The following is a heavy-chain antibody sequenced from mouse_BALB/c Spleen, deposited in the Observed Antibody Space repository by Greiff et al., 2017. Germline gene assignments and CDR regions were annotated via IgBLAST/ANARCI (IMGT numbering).Heavy chain of an antibody. CDR1: GYTFTSYW. CDR3: ASSDSSGYVY. V-gene: IGHV1-7*01. J-gene: IGHJ3*01. D-gene: IGHD3-2*01. Sequence: QVQLKESGAELAKPGASVKMSCKASGYTFTSYWMHWVKQRPGQGLEWIGYINPSTGYTEYNQKFKDKATLTADKSSSTAYMQLSSLTSEDSAVYYCASSDSSGYVYWGQGTLVTVSA. CDR2: INPSTGYT.